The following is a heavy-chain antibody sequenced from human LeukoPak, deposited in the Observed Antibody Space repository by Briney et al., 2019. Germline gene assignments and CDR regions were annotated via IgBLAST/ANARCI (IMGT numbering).Heavy chain of an antibody. Sequence: GGSLRLSCAASGFTFSNFEMNWVRQAPGKGLEWLSYISGSGSITYYAGSVKGRFTISRGNAKNSLYLQMNNLRAEDTALYFCARDPDHDYYDSKGLIYFDPWGQGTLVTVFS. V-gene: IGHV3-48*03. CDR2: ISGSGSIT. CDR1: GFTFSNFE. D-gene: IGHD3-22*01. CDR3: ARDPDHDYYDSKGLIYFDP. J-gene: IGHJ5*02.